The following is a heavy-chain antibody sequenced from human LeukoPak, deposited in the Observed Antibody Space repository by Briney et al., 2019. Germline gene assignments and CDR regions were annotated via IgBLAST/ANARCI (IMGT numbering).Heavy chain of an antibody. J-gene: IGHJ6*02. CDR1: GGSISSYY. D-gene: IGHD2-2*01. V-gene: IGHV4-59*01. CDR3: ARHSQGYCSSTSCLNYYYYGMDV. CDR2: ICYIGST. Sequence: SETLSLTCTVSGGSISSYYWSWIRQAPGKGLEWIGYICYIGSTNYNPSLKSRVTISVDTSKNQFSLKLSSVTAADTAVYYCARHSQGYCSSTSCLNYYYYGMDVWGQGTTVTVSS.